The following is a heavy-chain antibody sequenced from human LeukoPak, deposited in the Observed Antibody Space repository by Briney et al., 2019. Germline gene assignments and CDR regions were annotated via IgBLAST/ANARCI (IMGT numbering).Heavy chain of an antibody. D-gene: IGHD6-13*01. Sequence: GGSLRLSCAASGFTFSSYEMNWVRQAPGKGLEWVSYISSSGSTIYYADSVKGRFTISRDNAKNSLYLQMNSLRAEDTAVYYCARAAAGTDYYYYMDVWGKGTTATISS. V-gene: IGHV3-48*03. CDR3: ARAAAGTDYYYYMDV. CDR1: GFTFSSYE. CDR2: ISSSGSTI. J-gene: IGHJ6*03.